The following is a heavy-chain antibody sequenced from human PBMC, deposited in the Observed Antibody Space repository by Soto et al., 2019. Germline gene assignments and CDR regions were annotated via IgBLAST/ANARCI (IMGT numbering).Heavy chain of an antibody. CDR3: ARDNWNSY. J-gene: IGHJ4*01. V-gene: IGHV3-74*01. D-gene: IGHD1-7*01. CDR1: GFTFSSYW. CDR2: IXXXGSXX. Sequence: PXXSLRLSCAASGFTFSSYWMHWVRQAPGXXXXXXXXIXXXGSXXRYXXXXXXXLXXXXXXXKNTLYLQMSSLRVQDTAVYYCARDNWNSYWGQGTMVTVYS.